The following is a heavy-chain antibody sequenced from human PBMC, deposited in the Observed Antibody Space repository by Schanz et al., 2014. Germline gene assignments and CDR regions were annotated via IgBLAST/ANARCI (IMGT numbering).Heavy chain of an antibody. CDR1: GFTFSGYS. D-gene: IGHD2-21*02. CDR3: ARPSDSSWYMDV. V-gene: IGHV3-48*04. CDR2: ISGSGGDSV. Sequence: EVQLVESGGSLVQPGGSLRLSCAASGFTFSGYSMNWVRQAPGKGLEWLSHISGSGGDSVDYADSVKGRFTISRDNAKNSLYLQMNSLRAEDTAVYYCARPSDSSWYMDVWGKGTTVTVSS. J-gene: IGHJ6*03.